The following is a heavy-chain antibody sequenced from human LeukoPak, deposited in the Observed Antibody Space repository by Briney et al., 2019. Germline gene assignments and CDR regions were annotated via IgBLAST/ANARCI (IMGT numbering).Heavy chain of an antibody. CDR2: IYHSGST. CDR1: GFTFSSYA. V-gene: IGHV4-38-2*02. J-gene: IGHJ3*02. D-gene: IGHD7-27*01. CDR3: ARDRLSLGAFDI. Sequence: GSLRLSCAASGFTFSSYAMSWVRQAPGKGLEWIGSIYHSGSTYYNPSLKSRVTISVDTSKNQFSLKLSSVTAADTAVYYCARDRLSLGAFDIWGQGTMVTVSS.